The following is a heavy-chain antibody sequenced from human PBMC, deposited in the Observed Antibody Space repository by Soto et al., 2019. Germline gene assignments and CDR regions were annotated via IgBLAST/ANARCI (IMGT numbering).Heavy chain of an antibody. Sequence: ASVKVSCKASGYTFTSYGISWVRQAPGQGLEWMGWISAYNGNTNYAQKLQGRVTMTTDTSTSTAYMELRSLRSDDTAVYYCARAIDANRGYCSGGSCYAGSLDPWGQGTLVTVSS. CDR3: ARAIDANRGYCSGGSCYAGSLDP. J-gene: IGHJ5*02. D-gene: IGHD2-15*01. CDR1: GYTFTSYG. V-gene: IGHV1-18*01. CDR2: ISAYNGNT.